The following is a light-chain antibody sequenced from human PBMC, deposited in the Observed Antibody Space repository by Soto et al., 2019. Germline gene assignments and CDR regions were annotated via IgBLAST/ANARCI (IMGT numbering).Light chain of an antibody. J-gene: IGLJ2*01. Sequence: SYELTQPLSVSVALGQTARIPCGGTNIGTKNVHWYQQKPGQAPVLVIYNDNSRPSGIPERVSGSNSGSTATLTISRAQAGDEADYYCQVWDTSTPFFGGGTKLTVL. CDR3: QVWDTSTPF. CDR2: NDN. V-gene: IGLV3-9*01. CDR1: NIGTKN.